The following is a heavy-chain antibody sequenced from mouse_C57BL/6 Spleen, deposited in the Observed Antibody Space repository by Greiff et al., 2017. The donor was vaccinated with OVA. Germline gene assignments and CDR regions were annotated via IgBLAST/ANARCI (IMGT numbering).Heavy chain of an antibody. CDR2: ISYDGSN. V-gene: IGHV3-6*01. CDR3: ARESTTVVAGFDY. J-gene: IGHJ2*01. Sequence: DVQLQESGPGLVKPSQSLSLTCSVTGYSITSGYYWNWIRQFPGNKLEWMGYISYDGSNNYNPSLKNRISITRDTSKNQFFLKLNSVTTEDTATYYCARESTTVVAGFDYWGQGATLTVSS. CDR1: GYSITSGYY. D-gene: IGHD1-1*01.